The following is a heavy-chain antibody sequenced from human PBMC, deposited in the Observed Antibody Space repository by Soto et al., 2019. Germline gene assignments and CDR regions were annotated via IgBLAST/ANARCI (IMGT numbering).Heavy chain of an antibody. CDR1: GFTFSSYG. V-gene: IGHV3-30*18. CDR2: ISYDGSNK. D-gene: IGHD6-6*01. CDR3: AKDREYSSSSYYGMDV. Sequence: GGSLRLSCAASGFTFSSYGMHWVRQAPGKGLEWVAVISYDGSNKYYADSVKGRFTISRDNSKNTLYLQMNSLRAEDTAVYYCAKDREYSSSSYYGMDVWGQGTTVTVSS. J-gene: IGHJ6*02.